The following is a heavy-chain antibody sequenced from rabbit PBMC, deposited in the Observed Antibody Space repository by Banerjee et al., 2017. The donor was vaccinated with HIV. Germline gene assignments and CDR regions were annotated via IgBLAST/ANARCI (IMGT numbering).Heavy chain of an antibody. D-gene: IGHD4-2*01. CDR1: GFSFSSNYW. Sequence: QEQLEESGGDLVKPEGSLTLTCTASGFSFSSNYWLCWVRQAPGKGLEWIACIGAVSTYYATWAKGRFTISKTSSTTVTLQMTSLTAADTATYFCARGAGYAGSNLWGQGTLVTVS. J-gene: IGHJ4*01. V-gene: IGHV1S45*01. CDR3: ARGAGYAGSNL. CDR2: IGAVST.